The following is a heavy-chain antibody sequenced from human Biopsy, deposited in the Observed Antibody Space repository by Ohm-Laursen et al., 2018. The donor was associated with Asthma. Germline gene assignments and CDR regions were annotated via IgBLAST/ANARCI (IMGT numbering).Heavy chain of an antibody. CDR3: ARDGPELPTELDY. CDR2: IKHDGTEK. CDR1: GFTFSNYV. Sequence: SLILSCAASGFTFSNYVMSWVRQVPGKGLEWVANIKHDGTEKNHVDSLKGRFTISRDNAKNSLYLQMNSLRAEDTAVYYCARDGPELPTELDYWGPGTLVTVSS. D-gene: IGHD4-11*01. V-gene: IGHV3-7*01. J-gene: IGHJ4*02.